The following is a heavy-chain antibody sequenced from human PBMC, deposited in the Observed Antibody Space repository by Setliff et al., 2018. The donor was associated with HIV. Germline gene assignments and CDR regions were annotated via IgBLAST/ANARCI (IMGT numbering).Heavy chain of an antibody. CDR1: GFTFSDYW. V-gene: IGHV3-74*01. CDR2: VNSDGSGT. D-gene: IGHD2-8*01. Sequence: GESLKISCAASGFTFSDYWMHWVRQAPGKGLVWVSRVNSDGSGTIYADSVRGRFTISRDNAKNTLYLQMNSLRVEDTAVYYCARGGVYHGFDIWGRGTMVTVSS. J-gene: IGHJ3*02. CDR3: ARGGVYHGFDI.